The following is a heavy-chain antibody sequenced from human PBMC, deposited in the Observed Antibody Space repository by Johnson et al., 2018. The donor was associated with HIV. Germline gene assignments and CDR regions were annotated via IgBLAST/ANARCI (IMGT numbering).Heavy chain of an antibody. CDR2: IRSKAYGGTT. D-gene: IGHD6-13*01. J-gene: IGHJ3*02. CDR3: AGWGEQQLLNAFDI. Sequence: VQLVESGGGVVQPGRSLRLSCAASGFTFSSYAMHWVRQAPGQGLQWVGFIRSKAYGGTTAYAASVKGRFTISRDDFKSIAYLQMNGLRAEDTAVYYCAGWGEQQLLNAFDIWGQGTMVTVSS. CDR1: GFTFSSYA. V-gene: IGHV3-71*02.